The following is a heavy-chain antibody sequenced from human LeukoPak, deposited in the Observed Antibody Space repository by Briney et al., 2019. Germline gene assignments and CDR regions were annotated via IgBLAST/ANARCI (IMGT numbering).Heavy chain of an antibody. D-gene: IGHD2-21*02. CDR1: GFTFSSYG. CDR3: AKDRAVVVTAILDY. CDR2: IRYDGSNK. J-gene: IGHJ4*02. V-gene: IGHV3-30*02. Sequence: GRSLRLSCAASGFTFSSYGMHWVRQAPGKGLEWVAFIRYDGSNKYYADSVKGRFTISRDNSKNTLYLQMNSLRAEDTAVYYCAKDRAVVVTAILDYWGQGTLVTVSS.